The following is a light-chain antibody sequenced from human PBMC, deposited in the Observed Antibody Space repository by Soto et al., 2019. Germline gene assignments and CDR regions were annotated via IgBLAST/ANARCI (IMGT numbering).Light chain of an antibody. Sequence: DIQMTQSPSSVSASVGDTVTITCRASQGVGVWLGWYQQKPGKAPHLLIYGASGLQVGVPSRFSGSVSGADFTLTISNLQPEDFATYYCQQAYSHPITFGGGTKVDIK. CDR1: QGVGVW. CDR3: QQAYSHPIT. J-gene: IGKJ4*01. CDR2: GAS. V-gene: IGKV1-12*01.